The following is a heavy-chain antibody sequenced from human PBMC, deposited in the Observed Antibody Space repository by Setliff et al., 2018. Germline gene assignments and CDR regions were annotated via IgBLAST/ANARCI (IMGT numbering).Heavy chain of an antibody. J-gene: IGHJ3*01. Sequence: PSETLSLTCTVSGDSISSGDYFWSWIRPPPGKGLEWIANIYHSGSAYSNPSLKSRVTIXXXTSKNQFXLHPTSVXAADTAVYYCAREGGTYTSSDAFDVWGQGRLVTVSS. V-gene: IGHV4-30-4*08. CDR2: IYHSGSA. CDR1: GDSISSGDYF. D-gene: IGHD3-16*01. CDR3: AREGGTYTSSDAFDV.